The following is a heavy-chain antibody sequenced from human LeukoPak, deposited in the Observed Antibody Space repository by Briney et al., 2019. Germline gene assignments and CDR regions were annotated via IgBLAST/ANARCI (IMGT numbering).Heavy chain of an antibody. CDR3: ARVSSALGYFDY. Sequence: PSRTLCLSSTVSGVAISSYFWSCIRQPPGKGLEWIGYIYYSGSTNYNPSLKSRVTISVDTSKNQFSLKLSSVTAADTAVYYCARVSSALGYFDYWGQGTLVTVSS. J-gene: IGHJ4*02. D-gene: IGHD3-22*01. CDR1: GVAISSYF. V-gene: IGHV4-59*01. CDR2: IYYSGST.